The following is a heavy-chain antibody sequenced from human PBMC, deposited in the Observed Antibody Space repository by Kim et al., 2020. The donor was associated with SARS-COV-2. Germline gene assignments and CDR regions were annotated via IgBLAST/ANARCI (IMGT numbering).Heavy chain of an antibody. V-gene: IGHV3-23*01. D-gene: IGHD2-21*02. J-gene: IGHJ4*02. CDR3: AKGCGGNSLVRLDY. Sequence: ADSVRGRFTISRDDFKNLLYVQMSSLRAEDTAVYYCAKGCGGNSLVRLDYWGQGTLVTVSS.